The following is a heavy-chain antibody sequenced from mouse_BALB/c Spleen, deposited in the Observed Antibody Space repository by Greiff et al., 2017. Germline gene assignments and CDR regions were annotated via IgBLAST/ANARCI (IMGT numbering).Heavy chain of an antibody. CDR1: GFTFSSYG. J-gene: IGHJ2*01. V-gene: IGHV5-6*02. Sequence: DVMLVESGGDLVKPGGSLKLSCAASGFTFSSYGMSWVRQTPDKRLEWVATISSGGSYTYYTDSVKGRFTISRDNAKNTLYLQMSSLKSEDTAMYYCTRDDYFDYWGQGTTLTVSS. CDR2: ISSGGSYT. CDR3: TRDDYFDY.